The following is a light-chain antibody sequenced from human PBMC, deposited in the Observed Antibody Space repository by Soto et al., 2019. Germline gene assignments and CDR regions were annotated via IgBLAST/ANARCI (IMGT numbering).Light chain of an antibody. CDR2: GTS. Sequence: EIVVTQSPGTLSLSPGERATLSCRASQSISNFHLAWYQQKPGQAPRLLIYGTSTRATGGIADRFSGSGSGTDFTLTISRLEPEDFAVYYCQQRTNWLTFGGGTKV. CDR1: QSISNFH. CDR3: QQRTNWLT. V-gene: IGKV3D-20*02. J-gene: IGKJ4*01.